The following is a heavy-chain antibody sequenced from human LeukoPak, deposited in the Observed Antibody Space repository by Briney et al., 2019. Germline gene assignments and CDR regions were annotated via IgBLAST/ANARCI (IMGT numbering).Heavy chain of an antibody. CDR2: INPILGIA. Sequence: GASVKVSCKTSGYTFTGYYIHWVRQAPGQGLEWMGWINPILGIANYAQKFQGRVTITADKSTSTAYMELSSLRSEDTAVYYCARGIVGATIYYGMDVWGQGTTVTVSS. D-gene: IGHD1-26*01. J-gene: IGHJ6*02. V-gene: IGHV1-69*10. CDR3: ARGIVGATIYYGMDV. CDR1: GYTFTGYY.